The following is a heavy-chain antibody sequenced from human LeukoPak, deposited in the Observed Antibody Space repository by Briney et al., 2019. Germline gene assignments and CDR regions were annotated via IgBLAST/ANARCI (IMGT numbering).Heavy chain of an antibody. CDR1: GYSFTSYW. Sequence: GESLQISCKGPGYSFTSYWIGWVRQMPGKGLEWMGIIYPGDSDTRYGPSFQGQVTISADKSISTAYLQWSSLKASDTAMYYCARQKGNYYDSSGYSNDAFDIWGQGTMVTVSS. CDR2: IYPGDSDT. D-gene: IGHD3-22*01. V-gene: IGHV5-51*01. J-gene: IGHJ3*02. CDR3: ARQKGNYYDSSGYSNDAFDI.